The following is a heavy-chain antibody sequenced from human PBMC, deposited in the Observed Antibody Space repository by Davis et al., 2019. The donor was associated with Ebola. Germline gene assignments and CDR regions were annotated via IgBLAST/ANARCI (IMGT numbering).Heavy chain of an antibody. Sequence: GGSLSLSCKGSGYSFTSYWIGWVRQMPGKGLEWMGIIYPGHSDTRYSPSFQGQVTISADKSISTAYLQWSSLKASDTAMYYCARQLRPRKETTIGGPNYYYYGMDVWGQGTTVTVSS. V-gene: IGHV5-51*01. CDR2: IYPGHSDT. D-gene: IGHD1-26*01. CDR3: ARQLRPRKETTIGGPNYYYYGMDV. CDR1: GYSFTSYW. J-gene: IGHJ6*02.